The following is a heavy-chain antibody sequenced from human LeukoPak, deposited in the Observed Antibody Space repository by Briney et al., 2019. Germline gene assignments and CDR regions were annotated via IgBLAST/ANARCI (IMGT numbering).Heavy chain of an antibody. V-gene: IGHV3-30-3*01. Sequence: GGSLRLSCAASGFTFSTNAMHWVRQAPGKGLEWVAVTSYDEGHKYYADSVKGRFTISRDTANNTLYLQMNSLRAEDTAVYYCARELAGHYYGSGSSFDYWGQGTLVTVSS. J-gene: IGHJ4*02. CDR1: GFTFSTNA. CDR2: TSYDEGHK. D-gene: IGHD3-10*01. CDR3: ARELAGHYYGSGSSFDY.